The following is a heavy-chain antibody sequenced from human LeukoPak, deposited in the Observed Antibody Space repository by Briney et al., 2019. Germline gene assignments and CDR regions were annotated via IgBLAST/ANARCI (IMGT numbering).Heavy chain of an antibody. D-gene: IGHD5-18*01. CDR1: GASITSYY. V-gene: IGHV4-4*07. J-gene: IGHJ4*02. Sequence: SETLSLTCTVSGASITSYYWNWIRQPPGKGLEWIGRIYTGGSTSYNSSLKSRVTMSVDTSKNQFSLKLSSVTAADTAVYYCARDVGGYNYGYSLDYWGQGTLVSVSS. CDR3: ARDVGGYNYGYSLDY. CDR2: IYTGGST.